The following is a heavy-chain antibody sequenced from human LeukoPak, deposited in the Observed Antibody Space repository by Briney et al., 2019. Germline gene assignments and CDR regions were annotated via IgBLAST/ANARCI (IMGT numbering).Heavy chain of an antibody. CDR3: ARFRSGSYFGY. J-gene: IGHJ4*02. V-gene: IGHV3-48*01. CDR1: GFTFSSYS. CDR2: ISSSSSTI. D-gene: IGHD1-26*01. Sequence: GGSLRLSCAASGFTFSSYSMNWVRQAPGKGLEWVSYISSSSSTIYYADSVKGRFTISRDNAKNSLYLQMNSLRAEDTAVYYCARFRSGSYFGYWGQGTLVTVSS.